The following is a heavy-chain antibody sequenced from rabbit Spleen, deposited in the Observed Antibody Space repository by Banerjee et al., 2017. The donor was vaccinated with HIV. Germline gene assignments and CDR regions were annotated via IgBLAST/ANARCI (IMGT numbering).Heavy chain of an antibody. D-gene: IGHD4-1*01. Sequence: QQLEESGGGLVKPGGTLTLTCKASGISFGISDYMCWVRRAPGKGLEWIACIDAGSSGFTYHASWAKGRFTISRTSSTTVTLQMTSLTAADTATHFCARDLDGVIGWNFGWWGQGTLVTVS. CDR1: GISFGISDY. J-gene: IGHJ3*01. CDR3: ARDLDGVIGWNFGW. V-gene: IGHV1S40*01. CDR2: IDAGSSGFT.